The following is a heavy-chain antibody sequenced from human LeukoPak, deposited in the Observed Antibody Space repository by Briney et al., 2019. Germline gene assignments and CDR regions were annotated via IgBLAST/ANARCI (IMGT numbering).Heavy chain of an antibody. Sequence: SETLSLTCTVSGGSISSYYWSWIRQPPGKGLERIGYIYTSGSTNYNPSLKSRVTISVDTSKNQFSLKLSSVTAADTAVYYCARQGLSSGWYVYFDYWGQGTLVTVSS. CDR2: IYTSGST. CDR3: ARQGLSSGWYVYFDY. V-gene: IGHV4-4*09. CDR1: GGSISSYY. J-gene: IGHJ4*02. D-gene: IGHD6-19*01.